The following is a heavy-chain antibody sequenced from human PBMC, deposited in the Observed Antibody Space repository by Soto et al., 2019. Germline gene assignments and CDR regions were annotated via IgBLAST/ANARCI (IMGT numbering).Heavy chain of an antibody. V-gene: IGHV3-21*01. CDR2: ISSSSSYI. J-gene: IGHJ4*02. CDR3: ARDQEYCSGGSCPADY. Sequence: GGSLRLSCAASGFTFSSYSMNWVRQAPGKGLEWVSSISSSSSYIYYADSVKGRFTISRDNAKNSLYLQMNSLRAEDTAVYYCARDQEYCSGGSCPADYWGQGTLVTVSS. D-gene: IGHD2-15*01. CDR1: GFTFSSYS.